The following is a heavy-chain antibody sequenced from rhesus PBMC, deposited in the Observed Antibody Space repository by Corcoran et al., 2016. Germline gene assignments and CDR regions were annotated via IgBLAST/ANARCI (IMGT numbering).Heavy chain of an antibody. CDR2: IDPSESDT. CDR1: GHTLTSYR. D-gene: IGHD3-16*01. CDR3: AKRAGGSYYYGAFDF. J-gene: IGHJ3*01. Sequence: EEQLVQSGAEVKRPGESLKTYCKTAGHTLTSYRLRRVRQMPGKGLEWMGAIDPSESDTRYSPSFQGQVTISADKSISTTYLQWSSLKASDSATYYCAKRAGGSYYYGAFDFWGQGLRVTVS. V-gene: IGHV5-2*01.